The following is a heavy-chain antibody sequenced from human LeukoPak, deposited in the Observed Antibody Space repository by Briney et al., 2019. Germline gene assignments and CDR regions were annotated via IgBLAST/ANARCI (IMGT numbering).Heavy chain of an antibody. CDR2: INSDGTRT. V-gene: IGHV3-74*01. J-gene: IGHJ4*02. CDR3: ASELATGY. Sequence: GGSLRLSCTTSGFSLSSYWMHWVRQVPGKGLVWVSRINSDGTRTGYADSVKGRFTISRDNAKNTLYLQMNSLRAEDTSVYYCASELATGYWGQGTLVTVSS. D-gene: IGHD3-9*01. CDR1: GFSLSSYW.